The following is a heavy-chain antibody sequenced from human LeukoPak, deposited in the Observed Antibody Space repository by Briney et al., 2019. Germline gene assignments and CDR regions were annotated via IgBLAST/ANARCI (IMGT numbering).Heavy chain of an antibody. D-gene: IGHD7-27*01. CDR1: GFTFSSYT. CDR3: AKDGGLWVSAHWGDS. V-gene: IGHV3-23*01. CDR2: ITTGGPNT. J-gene: IGHJ4*02. Sequence: GGSMRLSCTASGFTFSSYTMSWVRQAPGKGLKWVSTITTGGPNTYYADSVKGRFTVSRDDSKNTLYLQMNSLRAEDTAVYYCAKDGGLWVSAHWGDSWGRGTLVTVSS.